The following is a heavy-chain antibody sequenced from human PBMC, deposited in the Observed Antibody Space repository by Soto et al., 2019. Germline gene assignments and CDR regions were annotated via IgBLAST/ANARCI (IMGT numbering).Heavy chain of an antibody. J-gene: IGHJ4*02. CDR1: GGSISSGTYY. V-gene: IGHV4-31*03. CDR3: ARGVLY. CDR2: ISYSGTT. Sequence: PSETLSLTCSVSGGSISSGTYYWSWIRQHPGKGLEWIGCISYSGTTYYNPSLKSRVTISADTSNNQFSLKLNSVTAADTAVYYCARGVLYWGLGTLVTVSS.